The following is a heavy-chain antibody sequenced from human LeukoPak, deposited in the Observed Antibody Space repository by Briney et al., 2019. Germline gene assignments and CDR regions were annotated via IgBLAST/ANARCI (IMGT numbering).Heavy chain of an antibody. V-gene: IGHV3-11*06. D-gene: IGHD5-18*01. CDR3: ARAIASYGDSAY. CDR1: GFTFSDYY. CDR2: ITSTSSAT. J-gene: IGHJ4*02. Sequence: GGSLRLSCAASGFTFSDYYMSWIRQAPGKGLEWLSYITSTSSATYYADSLQGRFTISRDNAKNSLYLQINSLRADDTAVYYCARAIASYGDSAYWGQGTLVTVSS.